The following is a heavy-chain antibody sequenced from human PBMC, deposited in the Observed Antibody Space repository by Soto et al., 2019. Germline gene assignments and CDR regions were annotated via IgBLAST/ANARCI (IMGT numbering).Heavy chain of an antibody. Sequence: GESLKISCKGSGYSFTSYWIGWVRQMPGKGLEWMGIIYPGDSDTRYSPSFQGQVTISADKSISTAYLQWSSLKASDTAMYYCARRAGPHGYYYYYGMDVWGQGTTVTVSS. CDR3: ARRAGPHGYYYYYGMDV. CDR2: IYPGDSDT. V-gene: IGHV5-51*01. J-gene: IGHJ6*02. CDR1: GYSFTSYW.